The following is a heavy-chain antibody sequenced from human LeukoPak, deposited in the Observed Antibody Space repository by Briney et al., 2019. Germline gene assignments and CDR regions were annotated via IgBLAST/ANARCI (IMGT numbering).Heavy chain of an antibody. Sequence: GGSLRLSCAASGFPFRSYSMNWVPQATGEGLEWVSSISSRSSYIYYADSEKGRFTISRDNAKKSLYLQMNSLRAEDTAIYDCARVEATVTSNVFDYWGQGTLVTVSS. CDR1: GFPFRSYS. CDR3: ARVEATVTSNVFDY. J-gene: IGHJ4*02. CDR2: ISSRSSYI. V-gene: IGHV3-21*01. D-gene: IGHD4-17*01.